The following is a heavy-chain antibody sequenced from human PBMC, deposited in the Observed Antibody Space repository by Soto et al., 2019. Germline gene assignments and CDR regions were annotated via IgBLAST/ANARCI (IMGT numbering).Heavy chain of an antibody. CDR3: ARGPGSIVGARYYFDY. J-gene: IGHJ4*02. D-gene: IGHD1-26*01. CDR1: GYTFTGYY. Sequence: ASVKVSCKASGYTFTGYYMHWVRQAPGQGLEWMGWINPNSGGTNYAQKFQGWVTMTRDTSISTAYMELSRLRSDDTAVYYCARGPGSIVGARYYFDYWGQGTLVTVS. V-gene: IGHV1-2*04. CDR2: INPNSGGT.